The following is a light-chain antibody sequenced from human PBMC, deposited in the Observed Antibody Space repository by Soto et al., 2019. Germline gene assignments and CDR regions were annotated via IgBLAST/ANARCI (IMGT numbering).Light chain of an antibody. CDR2: AAS. J-gene: IGKJ4*01. V-gene: IGKV1-5*01. CDR1: QSISSW. Sequence: IQMTQSPSTLSASVGDRVTIACRASQSISSWLAWYQQKPGKAPKLLISAASTLQRGVPSRFSGSGSGTEFTLTITNLQPGDLATYYCQQYKTYPLTFGGGTKLDIK. CDR3: QQYKTYPLT.